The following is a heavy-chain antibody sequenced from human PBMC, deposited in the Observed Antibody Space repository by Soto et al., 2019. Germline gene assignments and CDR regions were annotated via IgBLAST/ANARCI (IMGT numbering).Heavy chain of an antibody. V-gene: IGHV4-38-2*01. D-gene: IGHD2-21*01. CDR1: GYAIGSGYF. Sequence: SETLSLTCAVSGYAIGSGYFWGWIRQSPGKGLEWIGGMHNSGRAHYSPSLKSRVSISLDRSKNQFSLKMNSVSAADTAMYYCARTVVVVVSNIPDYFDYWGQGAQVTVS. CDR3: ARTVVVVVSNIPDYFDY. J-gene: IGHJ4*02. CDR2: MHNSGRA.